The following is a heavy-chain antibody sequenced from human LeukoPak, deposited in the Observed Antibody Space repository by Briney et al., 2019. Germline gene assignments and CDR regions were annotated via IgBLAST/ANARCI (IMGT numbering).Heavy chain of an antibody. CDR3: ARGTGFGVVFNYYQYYMDV. CDR1: VGSFNNYY. V-gene: IGHV4-34*01. Sequence: PSESLSLTSAVHVGSFNNYYWSWIRQPPRTGLECGGEINHIVSTKYNPSLPSRVTISVPTSKNQLSLMLTSVTAADTAVYYCARGTGFGVVFNYYQYYMDVWGKGTTVTVSS. CDR2: INHIVST. D-gene: IGHD3-3*01. J-gene: IGHJ6*03.